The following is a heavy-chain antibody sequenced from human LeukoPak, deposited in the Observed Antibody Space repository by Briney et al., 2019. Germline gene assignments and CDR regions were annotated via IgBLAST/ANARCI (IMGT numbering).Heavy chain of an antibody. J-gene: IGHJ4*02. Sequence: GGSLRLSCAASGFTFSSYAMSWVRQAPGKGLEWVSAISGSGGSTYYADSVKGRFTISRGNSKNTLYLQMNSLRAEDTAVYYCAKDYHIVVVTAIPLDYWGQGTLVTVSS. CDR3: AKDYHIVVVTAIPLDY. D-gene: IGHD2-21*02. V-gene: IGHV3-23*01. CDR2: ISGSGGST. CDR1: GFTFSSYA.